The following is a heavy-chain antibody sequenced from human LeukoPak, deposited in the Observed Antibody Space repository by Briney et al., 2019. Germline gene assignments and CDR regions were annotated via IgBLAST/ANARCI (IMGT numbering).Heavy chain of an antibody. CDR3: ASVGQAAGPRGWFDP. D-gene: IGHD6-13*01. CDR2: INTNTGNP. Sequence: GASVKVSCKASGYTFTSYGISWVRQAPGQGLEWMGWINTNTGNPTYAQGFTGRFVFSLDTSVSTAYLQISSLKAEDTAVYYCASVGQAAGPRGWFDPWGQGTLVTVSS. V-gene: IGHV7-4-1*02. CDR1: GYTFTSYG. J-gene: IGHJ5*02.